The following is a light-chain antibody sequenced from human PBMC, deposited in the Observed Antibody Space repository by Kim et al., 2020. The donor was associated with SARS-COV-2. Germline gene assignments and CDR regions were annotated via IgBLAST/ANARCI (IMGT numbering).Light chain of an antibody. J-gene: IGKJ1*01. Sequence: CPGERAALSYRASQSVSNFVAWYQHQPGHTPRLLIYDVSKRAAGIPVGFSGSGSGTDFTLTISSLEHEDFAVYYCQHSYNWLWTFGQGTKVDIK. V-gene: IGKV3-11*01. CDR1: QSVSNF. CDR3: QHSYNWLWT. CDR2: DVS.